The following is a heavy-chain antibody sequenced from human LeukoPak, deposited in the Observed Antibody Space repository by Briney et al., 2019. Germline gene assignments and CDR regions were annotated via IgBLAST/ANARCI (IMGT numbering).Heavy chain of an antibody. CDR1: GYTFTSYY. D-gene: IGHD3-10*01. CDR3: ARDQSAQKTGDNYYGSGSHPREVDGMDV. J-gene: IGHJ6*02. CDR2: IKPSGGST. V-gene: IGHV1-46*01. Sequence: ASVKVSCTASGYTFTSYYMHWVRQAPGQGLEWMGIIKPSGGSTSYTQKFKGRVTMTRDTSTSTVYMELSSLRSEDTAVYYCARDQSAQKTGDNYYGSGSHPREVDGMDVWGQGTTVTVSS.